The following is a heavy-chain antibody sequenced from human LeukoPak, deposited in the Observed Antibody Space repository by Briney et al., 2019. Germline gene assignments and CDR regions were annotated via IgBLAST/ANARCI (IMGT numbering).Heavy chain of an antibody. J-gene: IGHJ6*03. CDR1: GGTFSRYA. V-gene: IGHV1-69*13. CDR3: ASAGYCSGGSCYFYYMDV. CDR2: IIPIFGTA. Sequence: GASVKVSCKASGGTFSRYAISWVRQAPGQGLEWMGGIIPIFGTANYAQKFQGRVTITADESTSTAYMELSSLRSEDTAVYYCASAGYCSGGSCYFYYMDVWGKGTTVTVSS. D-gene: IGHD2-15*01.